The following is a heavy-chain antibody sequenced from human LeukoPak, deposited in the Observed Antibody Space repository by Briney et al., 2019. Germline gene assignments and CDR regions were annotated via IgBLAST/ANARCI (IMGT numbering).Heavy chain of an antibody. CDR2: INPNSGGT. D-gene: IGHD2-2*01. V-gene: IGHV1-2*06. CDR1: GYTFTGYD. Sequence: ASVKVSCKASGYTFTGYDIHWVRQAPGQGLEWMGRINPNSGGTKYAQKFQGRVTMTRDTSITTAYMELSRLRSDDTAVYYCARDVGSNNCENWGQGTLATVSS. J-gene: IGHJ4*02. CDR3: ARDVGSNNCEN.